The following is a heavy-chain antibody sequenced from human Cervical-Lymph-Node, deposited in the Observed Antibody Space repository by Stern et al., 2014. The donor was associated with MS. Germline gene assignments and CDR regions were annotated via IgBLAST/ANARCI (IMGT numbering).Heavy chain of an antibody. V-gene: IGHV4-59*02. CDR2: MYNSGST. D-gene: IGHD3-22*01. Sequence: QVQLVQSGPGLVKPSETLSLTCTVSGVSVTEYYWSWIRQSPGKGLEWIGYMYNSGSTKYNPSLKSRVTISRDTSKNQLSLRLTSVTEADTAVYYCASGPDSSGFWGQGTLVTVSS. CDR3: ASGPDSSGF. CDR1: GVSVTEYY. J-gene: IGHJ4*02.